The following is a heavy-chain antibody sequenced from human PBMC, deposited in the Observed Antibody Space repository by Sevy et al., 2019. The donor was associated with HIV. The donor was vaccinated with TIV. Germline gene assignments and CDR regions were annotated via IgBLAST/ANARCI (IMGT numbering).Heavy chain of an antibody. D-gene: IGHD3-9*01. CDR2: IIPIFGTT. CDR1: GGTFSSYA. CDR3: ASQATTQSDILTGYTTQRQIYSYFDL. V-gene: IGHV1-69*13. J-gene: IGHJ2*01. Sequence: ASVKVSCKASGGTFSSYAISWVRQAPGQGLEWMGGIIPIFGTTNYAQKFQGRVTITADESTSTAYMELSSLRSEDTAVYYCASQATTQSDILTGYTTQRQIYSYFDLWGRGTLVTVSS.